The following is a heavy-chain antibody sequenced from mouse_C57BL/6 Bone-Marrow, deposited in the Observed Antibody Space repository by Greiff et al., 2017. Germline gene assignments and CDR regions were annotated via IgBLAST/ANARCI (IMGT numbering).Heavy chain of an antibody. CDR1: GYTFTDYN. V-gene: IGHV1-18*01. D-gene: IGHD2-4*01. CDR3: ARGVYYDYDAFAY. CDR2: INPNNGGT. J-gene: IGHJ3*01. Sequence: EVQLQQSGPELVKPGASVKIPCKASGYTFTDYNMDWVKQSHGKSLEWIGDINPNNGGTIYNQKFKGKATLTVDKSSSTAYMELRSLTSEDTAVYYCARGVYYDYDAFAYWGQGTLVTVSA.